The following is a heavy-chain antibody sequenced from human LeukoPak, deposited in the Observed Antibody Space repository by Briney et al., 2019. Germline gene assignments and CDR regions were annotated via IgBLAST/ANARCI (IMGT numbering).Heavy chain of an antibody. Sequence: ASVKVSCKASGGTFSSYAISWVRQAPGQGLEWMGRIIPILGIANYAQKFQGRVTITADKSTSTAYMELSSLRSEDTAVYYCATSEYYDFWSGPTTYWGQGTLVTVSS. D-gene: IGHD3-3*01. CDR2: IIPILGIA. CDR3: ATSEYYDFWSGPTTY. J-gene: IGHJ4*02. CDR1: GGTFSSYA. V-gene: IGHV1-69*04.